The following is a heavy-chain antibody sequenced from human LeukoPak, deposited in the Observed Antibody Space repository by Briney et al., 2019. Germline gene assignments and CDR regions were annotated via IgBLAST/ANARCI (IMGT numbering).Heavy chain of an antibody. CDR3: VGPRDQLLNAFDL. J-gene: IGHJ3*01. CDR1: GGTFSSYA. Sequence: ASVKVSCKASGGTFSSYAISWVRQAPGQGLEWMGRIIPIFGTANYAQKFQGRVTITTDESTSTAYMELSSLRSEDTAVYYCVGPRDQLLNAFDLWGQGTMVTVSS. V-gene: IGHV1-69*05. CDR2: IIPIFGTA. D-gene: IGHD2-2*01.